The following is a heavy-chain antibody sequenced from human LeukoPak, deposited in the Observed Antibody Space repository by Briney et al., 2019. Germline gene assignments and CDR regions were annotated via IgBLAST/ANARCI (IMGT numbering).Heavy chain of an antibody. D-gene: IGHD3-3*01. CDR2: ISYGGSNK. J-gene: IGHJ5*02. V-gene: IGHV3-30*18. CDR3: AKDSFWSGNWFDP. Sequence: PGRSLRLSCAASGFTFSSYGMHWVRQAPGKGLEGVAVISYGGSNKYYADSVKGRFTISRDNSKNTLYLQMNSLRAEDTAVYYCAKDSFWSGNWFDPWGQGTLVTVSS. CDR1: GFTFSSYG.